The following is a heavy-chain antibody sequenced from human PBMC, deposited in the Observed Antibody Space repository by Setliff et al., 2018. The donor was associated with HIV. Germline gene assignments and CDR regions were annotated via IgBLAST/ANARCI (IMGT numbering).Heavy chain of an antibody. J-gene: IGHJ4*02. V-gene: IGHV1-3*04. CDR2: IDTDNGYR. CDR3: ARWCAAAGCYPAIYHFDS. CDR1: GYTFSEYA. D-gene: IGHD2-2*01. Sequence: ASVKVSCKTSGYTFSEYAIHWVRQAPGQRLEWMGRIDTDNGYRRYSPKLQGRVTITKDTSANTAYMELRGLRSEDTAVYYCARWCAAAGCYPAIYHFDSWGQGTLVTVS.